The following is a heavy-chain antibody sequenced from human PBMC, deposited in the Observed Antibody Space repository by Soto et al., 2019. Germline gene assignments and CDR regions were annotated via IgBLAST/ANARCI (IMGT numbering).Heavy chain of an antibody. Sequence: QVQLVESGGGVVQPGRSLRLSCAASGFTFSSYAMHWVRQAPGKGLEWVAVISYDGSNKYYADSVKGRFTISRDNSKNTLYLQMNSLRAEDTAVYYCARESNYDCWSGYLNYGMDVWGQGTTVTVSS. D-gene: IGHD3-3*01. V-gene: IGHV3-30-3*01. CDR2: ISYDGSNK. CDR3: ARESNYDCWSGYLNYGMDV. J-gene: IGHJ6*02. CDR1: GFTFSSYA.